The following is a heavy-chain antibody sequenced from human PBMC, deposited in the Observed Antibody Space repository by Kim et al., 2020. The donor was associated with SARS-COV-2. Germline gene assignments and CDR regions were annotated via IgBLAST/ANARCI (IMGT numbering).Heavy chain of an antibody. CDR1: GGSFSGYY. Sequence: SETLSLTCAVYGGSFSGYYWSWIRQPPGKGLEWIGEINHSGSTNYNPSLKSRVTISVDTSKNQFSLKLSSVTAADTAVYYCARGPYSSGWRRFDYWGQGT. CDR3: ARGPYSSGWRRFDY. V-gene: IGHV4-34*01. CDR2: INHSGST. D-gene: IGHD6-19*01. J-gene: IGHJ4*02.